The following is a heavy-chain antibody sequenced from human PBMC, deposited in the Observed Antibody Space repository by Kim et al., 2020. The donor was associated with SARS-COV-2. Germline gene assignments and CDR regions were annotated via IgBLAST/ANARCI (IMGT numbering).Heavy chain of an antibody. CDR1: GYTLTELS. V-gene: IGHV1-24*01. J-gene: IGHJ6*02. CDR2: FDPEDGET. D-gene: IGHD3-16*02. Sequence: ASVKVSCKVSGYTLTELSMHWVRQAPGKGLEWMGGFDPEDGETIYAQKFQGRVTMTEDTSTDTAYMELSSLRSEDTAVYYCATALVITFGGVIASRGYYYYGMDVWGQGTTVTVSS. CDR3: ATALVITFGGVIASRGYYYYGMDV.